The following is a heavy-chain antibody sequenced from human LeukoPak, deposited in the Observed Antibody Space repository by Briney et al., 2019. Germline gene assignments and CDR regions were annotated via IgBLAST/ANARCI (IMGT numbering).Heavy chain of an antibody. CDR2: IYSGGST. CDR1: GFILNSNH. Sequence: GGSLRLSCTASGFILNSNHMNWVRQAPGKGLEWVSVIYSGGSTYYADSVKGRFTISRDNSKNTLYLQMNSLRAEDTAVYYCARDQDSSLYFGSSLDVWGKGTTVTVSS. CDR3: ARDQDSSLYFGSSLDV. D-gene: IGHD3-22*01. J-gene: IGHJ6*04. V-gene: IGHV3-53*01.